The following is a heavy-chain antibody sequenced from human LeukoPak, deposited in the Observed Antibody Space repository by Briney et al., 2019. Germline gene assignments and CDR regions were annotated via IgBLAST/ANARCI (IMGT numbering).Heavy chain of an antibody. D-gene: IGHD4/OR15-4a*01. CDR3: ARAPMVRANVVDY. Sequence: GGSLRLSCAASGFTFSSYSMNWVRQAPGKGLEWVSSISSSSSYIYYADSVKGRFTISRDNAKNSLYLQMNSLRAEDTAVYYCARAPMVRANVVDYWGQGTLVTVSS. CDR1: GFTFSSYS. J-gene: IGHJ4*02. V-gene: IGHV3-21*01. CDR2: ISSSSSYI.